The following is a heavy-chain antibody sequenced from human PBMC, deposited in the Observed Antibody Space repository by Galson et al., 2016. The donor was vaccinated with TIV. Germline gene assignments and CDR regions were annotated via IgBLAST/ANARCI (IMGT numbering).Heavy chain of an antibody. CDR1: GDSVSSSNSH. V-gene: IGHV4-61*01. Sequence: TLSLTCTVSGDSVSSSNSHWSWIRQPPGKGLEWIGHIDNSGTNYNPSLKSRATISVDTWKNQFSLKLTSVTAAETAVYYCARYVVGGGGRGDWGQGTLVTASS. D-gene: IGHD2-21*01. J-gene: IGHJ4*02. CDR2: IDNSGT. CDR3: ARYVVGGGGRGD.